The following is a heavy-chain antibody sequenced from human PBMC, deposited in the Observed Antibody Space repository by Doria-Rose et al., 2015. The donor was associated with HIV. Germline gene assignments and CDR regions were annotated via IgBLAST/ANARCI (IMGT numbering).Heavy chain of an antibody. V-gene: IGHV2-26*01. CDR2: IFSDDER. J-gene: IGHJ4*02. CDR1: GVSLSSPGMG. CDR3: ARIKSSRWYHKYYFDF. Sequence: QESGPVLVKPTETLTLTCTVSGVSLSSPGMGVSWIRQPTGKALEWLANIFSDDERSYTTSLKSRLTISRCTANSQVVLTMTDMDPVDTATYYCARIKSSRWYHKYYFDFWGQGTLVIVSA. D-gene: IGHD6-13*01.